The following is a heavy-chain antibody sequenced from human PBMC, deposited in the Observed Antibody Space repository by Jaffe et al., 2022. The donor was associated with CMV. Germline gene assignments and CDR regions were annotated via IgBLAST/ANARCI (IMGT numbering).Heavy chain of an antibody. CDR3: AKASVANYYYYGMDV. V-gene: IGHV3-30*18. J-gene: IGHJ6*02. Sequence: QVQLVESGGGVVQPGRSLRLSCAASGFTFSSYGMHWVRQAPGKGLEWVAVISYDGSNKYYADSVKGRFTISRDNSKNTLYLQMNSLRAEDTAVYYCAKASVANYYYYGMDVWGQGTTVTVSS. D-gene: IGHD6-19*01. CDR1: GFTFSSYG. CDR2: ISYDGSNK.